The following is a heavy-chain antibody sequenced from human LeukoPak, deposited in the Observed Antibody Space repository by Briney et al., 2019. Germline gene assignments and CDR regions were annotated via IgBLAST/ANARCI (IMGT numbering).Heavy chain of an antibody. CDR2: ISYDGSNK. V-gene: IGHV3-30*03. D-gene: IGHD1-26*01. J-gene: IGHJ4*02. Sequence: PGRSLRLSCAASGFTFSSYGMHWVRQAPGKGLEWVAVISYDGSNKYYADSVKGRFTISRDNSKNTLYLQMNSLRAEDTAVYYCARDHVLGGNIDYWGQGTLVTVSS. CDR1: GFTFSSYG. CDR3: ARDHVLGGNIDY.